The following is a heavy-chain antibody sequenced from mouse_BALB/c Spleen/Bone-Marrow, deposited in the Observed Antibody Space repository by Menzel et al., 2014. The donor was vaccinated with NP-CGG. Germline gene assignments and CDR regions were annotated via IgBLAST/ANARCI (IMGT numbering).Heavy chain of an antibody. D-gene: IGHD4-1*01. CDR2: IWSDGST. J-gene: IGHJ4*01. CDR1: GFSLTSYG. CDR3: ARSGTDYAMDS. V-gene: IGHV2-6-2*01. Sequence: QVQLQQSGPDLVSPSQSLSLTCTASGFSLTSYGLHWVRQPPGKGLEWLGVIWSDGSTTYNSALKSRLSISKDNSKRQVLLKMNSLQTDDTAMYYCARSGTDYAMDSWGQGTSVTVSS.